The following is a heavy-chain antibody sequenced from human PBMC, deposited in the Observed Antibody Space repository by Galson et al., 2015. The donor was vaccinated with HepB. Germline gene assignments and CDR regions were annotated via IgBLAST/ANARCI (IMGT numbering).Heavy chain of an antibody. CDR3: ARGANWSWDY. V-gene: IGHV3-7*01. J-gene: IGHJ4*02. Sequence: SLRLSCAASGFTFSNYWMSWVRQAPGKGLEWVANIKQDGSEKYYVDSVEGRFTISRDNAKNSLSLQMNSLRAEDTAVYYCARGANWSWDYWGQGTLVTVSS. D-gene: IGHD1-1*01. CDR1: GFTFSNYW. CDR2: IKQDGSEK.